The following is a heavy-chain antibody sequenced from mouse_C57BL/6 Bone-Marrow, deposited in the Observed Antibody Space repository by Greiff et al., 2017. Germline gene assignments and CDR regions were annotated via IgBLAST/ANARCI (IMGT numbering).Heavy chain of an antibody. CDR2: IYPRSGNT. Sequence: VQLQQSGAELARPGASVKLSCKASGYTFTSYGISWVKQRTGQGLEWIGEIYPRSGNTYYNEKFKGKATLTADKSSSTAYMELRSLTSEDSAVYFCARGGQLRYYYAMDYWGQGTSVTVSS. D-gene: IGHD3-2*02. CDR3: ARGGQLRYYYAMDY. CDR1: GYTFTSYG. J-gene: IGHJ4*01. V-gene: IGHV1-81*01.